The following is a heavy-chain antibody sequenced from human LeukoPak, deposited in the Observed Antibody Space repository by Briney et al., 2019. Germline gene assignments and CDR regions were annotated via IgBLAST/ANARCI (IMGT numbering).Heavy chain of an antibody. J-gene: IGHJ2*01. CDR3: AGVDSGWPNWYFDL. Sequence: PGGSLRLSCAASGFTFSSYSMNWVRQAPGKRLECVASITSSSSYIYYADSLKGRFTIPRDNAKNSLYLQMNSLRAEDTAVYYCAGVDSGWPNWYFDLWGRGTLVTVSS. D-gene: IGHD6-19*01. CDR2: ITSSSSYI. V-gene: IGHV3-21*01. CDR1: GFTFSSYS.